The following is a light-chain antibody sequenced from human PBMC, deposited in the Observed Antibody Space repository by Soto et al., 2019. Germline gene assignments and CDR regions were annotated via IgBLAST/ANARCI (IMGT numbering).Light chain of an antibody. CDR3: AAWDDSLNGLVV. J-gene: IGLJ2*01. V-gene: IGLV1-44*01. Sequence: QSVLTQPPSASGTPGQRVTISCSASSSKIGSNTVNWYQQLPGTAPKLLIYGNNQRPSGVPDRFSGSRSGTSASLAISGRQSDDEADYYCAAWDDSLNGLVVFGGGTKLTVL. CDR1: SSKIGSNT. CDR2: GNN.